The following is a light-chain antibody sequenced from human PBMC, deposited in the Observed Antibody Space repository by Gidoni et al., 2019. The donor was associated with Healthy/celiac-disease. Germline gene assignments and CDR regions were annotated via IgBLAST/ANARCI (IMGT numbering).Light chain of an antibody. Sequence: DIVLTHSPATLSLSPGESATLSCRASQSVSSYLAWYQQKPGQAPRLLIYDASNRATGIPARFSGSGSGTDFTLTISSLEPEDLAVYYCQQRSNWPSWTFGQGTKVEIK. CDR1: QSVSSY. CDR3: QQRSNWPSWT. CDR2: DAS. V-gene: IGKV3-11*01. J-gene: IGKJ1*01.